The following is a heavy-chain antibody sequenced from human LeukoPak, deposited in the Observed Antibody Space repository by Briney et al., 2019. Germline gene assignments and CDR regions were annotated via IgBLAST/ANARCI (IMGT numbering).Heavy chain of an antibody. J-gene: IGHJ4*02. V-gene: IGHV3-23*01. CDR2: ISGSGGST. CDR1: GLTFSSYA. CDR3: AKATYSSSSGSFDY. Sequence: GGSLRLSCAASGLTFSSYAMSWVRQVPGKGLEWVSAISGSGGSTYYADSVKGRFTISRDNSKNTLYLQMNSLRAEDTAVYYCAKATYSSSSGSFDYWGQGTLVTVSS. D-gene: IGHD6-6*01.